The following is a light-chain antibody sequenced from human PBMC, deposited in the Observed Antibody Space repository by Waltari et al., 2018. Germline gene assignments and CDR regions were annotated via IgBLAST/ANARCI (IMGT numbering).Light chain of an antibody. CDR1: QSVLYSPNNKNY. J-gene: IGKJ2*03. V-gene: IGKV4-1*01. Sequence: DIVMTQSPDSLAVSLGERAAINCKSSQSVLYSPNNKNYLAWYQQKPGQPPKLLIYWASTRESGVPDRFSGSGSGTDFTLTISNLQAEDVAVYYCQQYYGPHYSFGQGTTLEIK. CDR3: QQYYGPHYS. CDR2: WAS.